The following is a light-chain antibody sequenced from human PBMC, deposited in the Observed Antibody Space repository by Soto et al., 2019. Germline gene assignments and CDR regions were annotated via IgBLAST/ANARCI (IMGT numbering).Light chain of an antibody. CDR1: QSVSSSY. Sequence: EILLTQSPGTLSSSPGARATLSCRASQSVSSSYLAWYQQKPGQAPRLLIYGASNRATGIPDRFSGGGTATDFTLTISRLEPEDFAVYYCQQYDESPLTVGGGNKVDIK. CDR3: QQYDESPLT. CDR2: GAS. V-gene: IGKV3-20*01. J-gene: IGKJ4*01.